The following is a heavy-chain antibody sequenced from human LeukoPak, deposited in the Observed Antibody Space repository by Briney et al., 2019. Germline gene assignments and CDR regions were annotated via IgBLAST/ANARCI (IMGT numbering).Heavy chain of an antibody. CDR2: IYHSGDT. Sequence: SGTLSLTCAVSGGSISSSNWWSWVRQPPGKGLEWIGEIYHSGDTNYKPSLKSRVTISVDKSKNQFSLKLSSVTAADTAVYYCARDQGRQSRSRDAFDIWGQGTMVTVSS. CDR3: ARDQGRQSRSRDAFDI. V-gene: IGHV4-4*02. J-gene: IGHJ3*02. D-gene: IGHD3-10*01. CDR1: GGSISSSNW.